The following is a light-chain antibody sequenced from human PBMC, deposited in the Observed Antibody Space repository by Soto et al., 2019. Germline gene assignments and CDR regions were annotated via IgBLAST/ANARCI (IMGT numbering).Light chain of an antibody. CDR3: QQLNSYPLT. V-gene: IGKV1-9*01. CDR2: AAS. CDR1: QGISSY. Sequence: DIQLTQSPSFLSASVGDRVTITCRASQGISSYLAWYQQKQGKAPKLLIYAASTLQTGVPSRFSGSGSGTEFTLTISSLQPEDFATYSCQQLNSYPLTFGGGTKVEIK. J-gene: IGKJ4*01.